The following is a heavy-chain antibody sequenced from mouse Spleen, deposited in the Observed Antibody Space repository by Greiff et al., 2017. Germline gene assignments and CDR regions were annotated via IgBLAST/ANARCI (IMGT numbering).Heavy chain of an antibody. CDR1: GYTFTSYW. J-gene: IGHJ2*01. V-gene: IGHV1-61*01. D-gene: IGHD3-3*01. Sequence: LVRPGSSVKLSCKASGYTFTSYWMDWVKQRPGQGLEWIGNIYPSDSETHYNQKFKDKATLTVDKSSSTAYMQLSSLTSEDSAVYYCARTPLGDYWGQGTTLTVSS. CDR2: IYPSDSET. CDR3: ARTPLGDY.